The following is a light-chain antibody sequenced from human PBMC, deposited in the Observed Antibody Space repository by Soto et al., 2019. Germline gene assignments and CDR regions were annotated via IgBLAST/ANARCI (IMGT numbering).Light chain of an antibody. J-gene: IGKJ4*01. CDR3: QHYNSQSIT. CDR2: AAS. CDR1: ENIFKF. Sequence: DIQLIQSPATLSASVGDRITITCRASENIFKFLAWYQQRSGRAPNLLIYAASDFETGVPSRFSGRGSGTEFTLTIDSLQPDDSATYYCQHYNSQSITFGGGTKVDVK. V-gene: IGKV1-5*01.